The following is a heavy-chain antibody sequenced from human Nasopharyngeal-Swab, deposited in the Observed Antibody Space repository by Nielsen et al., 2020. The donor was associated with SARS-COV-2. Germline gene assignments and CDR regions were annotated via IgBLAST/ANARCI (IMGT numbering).Heavy chain of an antibody. J-gene: IGHJ4*02. CDR2: IYSGGST. CDR1: GFTVSSNY. Sequence: GESLKISCAASGFTVSSNYMSWVRQAPGKGPEWVSVIYSGGSTYYADSVKGRFTISRDNSKNTLYLQMNSLRAEDTAVYYCARGYCSGGSCYSLSPGSSLDYWGQGTLVTVSS. CDR3: ARGYCSGGSCYSLSPGSSLDY. D-gene: IGHD2-15*01. V-gene: IGHV3-53*01.